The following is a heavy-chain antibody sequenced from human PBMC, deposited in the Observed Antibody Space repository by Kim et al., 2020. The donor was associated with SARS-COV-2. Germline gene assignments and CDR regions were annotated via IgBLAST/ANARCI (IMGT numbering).Heavy chain of an antibody. D-gene: IGHD5-18*01. CDR2: ISYDGSNK. V-gene: IGHV3-30*18. Sequence: GGSLRLSCAASGFTFSSYGMHWVRQAPGKGLEWVAVISYDGSNKYYADSVKGRFTISRDNSKNTLYLQMNSLRAEDTAVYYCAKSGAPDYVDTAMVTFLGRGYYYGMDVWGQGTTVTVSS. CDR1: GFTFSSYG. J-gene: IGHJ6*02. CDR3: AKSGAPDYVDTAMVTFLGRGYYYGMDV.